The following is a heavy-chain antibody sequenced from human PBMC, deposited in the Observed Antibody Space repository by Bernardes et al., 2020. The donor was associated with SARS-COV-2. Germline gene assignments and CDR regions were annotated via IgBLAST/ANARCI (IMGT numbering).Heavy chain of an antibody. CDR1: GFTFSNYS. Sequence: GGSLRLSCAASGFTFSNYSMHWVRQVPGKGLVWVSIITNDGTNKYYADSVKGRFSISRDNSKNTLYLQMNSLRAEDTSVYYCARSSLRGYCTGTNYSSFDYWSQRNLV. CDR2: ITNDGTNK. J-gene: IGHJ4*02. D-gene: IGHD2-8*02. CDR3: ARSSLRGYCTGTNYSSFDY. V-gene: IGHV3-30*04.